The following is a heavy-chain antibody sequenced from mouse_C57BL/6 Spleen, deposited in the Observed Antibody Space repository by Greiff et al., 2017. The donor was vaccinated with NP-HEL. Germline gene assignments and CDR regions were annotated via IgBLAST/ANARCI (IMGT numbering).Heavy chain of an antibody. CDR2: IHPNSGST. CDR3: ARPFAY. V-gene: IGHV1-64*01. Sequence: QVQLQQPGAELVKPGASVKLSCKASGYTFTSYWMHWVKQRPGQGLEWIGMIHPNSGSTNYNEKFKRKATLTVDKSSSTAYMQLSSLTSEDSAVYYCARPFAYWGQGTLVTVSA. CDR1: GYTFTSYW. J-gene: IGHJ3*01.